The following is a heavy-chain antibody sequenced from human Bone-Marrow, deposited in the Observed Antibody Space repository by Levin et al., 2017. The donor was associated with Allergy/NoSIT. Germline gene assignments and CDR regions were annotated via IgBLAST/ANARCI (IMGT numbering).Heavy chain of an antibody. CDR1: GFTFSSYS. V-gene: IGHV3-48*04. CDR2: ISSSSSSI. CDR3: ARGLIRDGYNGNAFDI. Sequence: SCAASGFTFSSYSMNWVRQAPGKGLEWDSYISSSSSSIYYADSVKGRFTISRDNAKNSLYLQMNSLRAEDTAVYYCARGLIRDGYNGNAFDIWGQGTVVTVSS. D-gene: IGHD5-24*01. J-gene: IGHJ3*02.